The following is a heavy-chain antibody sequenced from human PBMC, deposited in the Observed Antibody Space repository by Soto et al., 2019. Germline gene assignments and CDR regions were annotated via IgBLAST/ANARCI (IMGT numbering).Heavy chain of an antibody. CDR3: ARVEVDCSSTSCSLHGMGV. CDR2: INPNSGGT. CDR1: GYTFTGYY. Sequence: GASVKVSCKASGYTFTGYYMHWVRQAPGQGLEWMGWINPNSGGTNYAQKFQGRATMTRDTSISTAYMELSRLRSDDTAVYYCARVEVDCSSTSCSLHGMGVWGQGTTVTVSS. V-gene: IGHV1-2*02. D-gene: IGHD2-2*01. J-gene: IGHJ6*02.